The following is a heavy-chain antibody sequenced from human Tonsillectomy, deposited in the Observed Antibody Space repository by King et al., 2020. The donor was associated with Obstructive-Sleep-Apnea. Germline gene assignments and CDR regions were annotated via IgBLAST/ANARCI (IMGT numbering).Heavy chain of an antibody. J-gene: IGHJ2*01. CDR1: GFTFSNYP. V-gene: IGHV3-30*04. CDR3: ARDVDAVSFWYFDL. D-gene: IGHD5-18*01. Sequence: VQLVESGGGVVRPGRSLRLSCAASGFTFSNYPLHWVRQAPGKGLEWVALISYDGTNIYYADSVKGRFTISKDNSKNTLYLQMNSLRDEGSAVYYCARDVDAVSFWYFDLWGRGTLVTVSS. CDR2: ISYDGTNI.